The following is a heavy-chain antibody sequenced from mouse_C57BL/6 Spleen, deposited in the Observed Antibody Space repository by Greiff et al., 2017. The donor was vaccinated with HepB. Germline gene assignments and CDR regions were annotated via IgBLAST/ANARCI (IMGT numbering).Heavy chain of an antibody. CDR3: TRKRLTTVVEYFDV. J-gene: IGHJ1*03. CDR2: IYPGNSDT. Sequence: VQLQQSGTVLARPGASVKMSCKTSGYTFTSYWMHWVKQRPGQGLEWIGAIYPGNSDTSYNQKFKGKAKLTAVTSASTAYMELSSLTNEDSAVYYCTRKRLTTVVEYFDVWGTGTTVTVSS. CDR1: GYTFTSYW. V-gene: IGHV1-5*01. D-gene: IGHD1-1*01.